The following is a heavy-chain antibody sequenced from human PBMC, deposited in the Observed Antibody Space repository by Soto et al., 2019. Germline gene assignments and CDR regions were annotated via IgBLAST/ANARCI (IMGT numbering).Heavy chain of an antibody. J-gene: IGHJ4*01. Sequence: QVQLVQSGAEVKEPGASVKVSCEASGFSLSDYVMHWVRQAPGQRLEWMGWISPVNANTKYSQKFQDRVTITWDTSATPAYMELSSLSSEDTAVYYCARDLIATSGALFDYWGHGTLVTVSS. V-gene: IGHV1-3*01. CDR2: ISPVNANT. D-gene: IGHD2-15*01. CDR1: GFSLSDYV. CDR3: ARDLIATSGALFDY.